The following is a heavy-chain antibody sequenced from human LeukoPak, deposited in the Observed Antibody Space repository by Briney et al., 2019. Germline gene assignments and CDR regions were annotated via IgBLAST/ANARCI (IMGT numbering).Heavy chain of an antibody. Sequence: GGSLRLSCGASGFTFGYYNMNWVRQAPGKGLEWVSSISSSSGYISYADSVKGRFTISRDNAKNSLYLQMNSLRAEDTAVYYCAKGEWIQLWSIDYWGQGTLVTVSS. D-gene: IGHD5-18*01. CDR3: AKGEWIQLWSIDY. CDR1: GFTFGYYN. J-gene: IGHJ4*02. CDR2: ISSSSGYI. V-gene: IGHV3-21*01.